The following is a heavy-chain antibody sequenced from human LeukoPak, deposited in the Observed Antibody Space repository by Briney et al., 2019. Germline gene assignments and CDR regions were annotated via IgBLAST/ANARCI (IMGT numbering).Heavy chain of an antibody. D-gene: IGHD1-26*01. V-gene: IGHV3-23*01. CDR1: GFTFSSYA. J-gene: IGHJ3*02. Sequence: PGGSLRLSCAASGFTFSSYAMSWVRQAPGKGLEWVSAISGSGGSTYYADSVKGRFTISRDNSKNTLYLQMNSLGAEDTAVYYCAKASGEWELAIDAFDIWGQGTMVTVSS. CDR3: AKASGEWELAIDAFDI. CDR2: ISGSGGST.